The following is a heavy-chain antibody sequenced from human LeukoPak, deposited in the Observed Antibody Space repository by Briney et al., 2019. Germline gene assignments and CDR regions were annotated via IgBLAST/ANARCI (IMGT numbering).Heavy chain of an antibody. Sequence: HAGGSLRLSCAASGFTFSDYYMSWVRQAPGKGLEWVSAISGSGGSTYYADSVKGRFTISRDNSKNTLYLQMNSLRAEDTAVYYCAKDEYDFWSGYFGDYWGQGTLVTVSS. V-gene: IGHV3-23*01. J-gene: IGHJ4*02. D-gene: IGHD3-3*01. CDR3: AKDEYDFWSGYFGDY. CDR1: GFTFSDYY. CDR2: ISGSGGST.